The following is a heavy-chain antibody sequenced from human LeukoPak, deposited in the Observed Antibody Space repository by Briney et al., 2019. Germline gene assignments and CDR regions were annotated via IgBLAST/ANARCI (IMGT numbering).Heavy chain of an antibody. CDR1: GFTFSSYS. V-gene: IGHV3-21*01. CDR3: AKDRPDYGDHEP. D-gene: IGHD4-17*01. CDR2: ISSSSSYI. J-gene: IGHJ5*02. Sequence: GGSLRLSCAASGFTFSSYSMNWVRQAPGKGLEWVSSISSSSSYIYYADSVKGRFTISRDNSKNTLYLQMNSLRAEDTAVYYCAKDRPDYGDHEPWGQGTLVTVSS.